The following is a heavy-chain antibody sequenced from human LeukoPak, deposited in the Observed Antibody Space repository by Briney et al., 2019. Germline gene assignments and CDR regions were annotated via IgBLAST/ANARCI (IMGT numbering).Heavy chain of an antibody. D-gene: IGHD6-6*01. Sequence: PSETLSLTCAVYGGSFSGYYWSWIRQPPGKGLEWIGEINHSGSTNYNPSLKSRVTISVDTSKNQFSLKLSSVTAADTAVYYCARGIAARCYYYYYMDVWGKGTTVTVSS. CDR1: GGSFSGYY. CDR2: INHSGST. J-gene: IGHJ6*03. V-gene: IGHV4-34*01. CDR3: ARGIAARCYYYYYMDV.